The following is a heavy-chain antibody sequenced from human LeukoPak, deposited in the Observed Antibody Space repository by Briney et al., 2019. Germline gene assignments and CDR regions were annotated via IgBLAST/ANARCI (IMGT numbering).Heavy chain of an antibody. D-gene: IGHD3-22*01. CDR2: ISGSGGST. V-gene: IGHV3-23*01. Sequence: PGGSLRLSCAASGFTFSSYAMSWVRQAPGKGLEWVSTISGSGGSTYYADSVKGRFTISRDNSKNTLYVQMNSLRAEDTAVYYCARVGGYYYDSSAENDYWGQGTLVTVSS. CDR1: GFTFSSYA. CDR3: ARVGGYYYDSSAENDY. J-gene: IGHJ4*02.